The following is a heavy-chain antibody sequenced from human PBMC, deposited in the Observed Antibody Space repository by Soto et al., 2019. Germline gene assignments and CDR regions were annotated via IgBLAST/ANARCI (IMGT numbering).Heavy chain of an antibody. Sequence: EVQLVESGGGLVQPGGSLRLSCAASGFTFSNFPMTWVRQAPGKGLEWVSYISGASNYIYYADSVKGRFTISRDNAKNSMSLQMNSLRDEYTAGYYCARQVYTVVTPIDFWGQGTLVTVSS. CDR3: ARQVYTVVTPIDF. J-gene: IGHJ4*02. CDR1: GFTFSNFP. D-gene: IGHD2-15*01. V-gene: IGHV3-48*02. CDR2: ISGASNYI.